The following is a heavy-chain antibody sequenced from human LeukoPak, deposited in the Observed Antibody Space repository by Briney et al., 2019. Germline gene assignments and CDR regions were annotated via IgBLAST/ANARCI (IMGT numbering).Heavy chain of an antibody. CDR3: AIDCSGGSCLPPFDY. Sequence: ASVKVSCKASGYTFTGYYMHWVRQAPGQGLEWMGWINPNSGGTNYAQKFQGRVTMTRDTSISTAYMELSRLRSDDTAVCYCAIDCSGGSCLPPFDYWGQGTLVTVSS. V-gene: IGHV1-2*02. CDR1: GYTFTGYY. D-gene: IGHD2-15*01. CDR2: INPNSGGT. J-gene: IGHJ4*02.